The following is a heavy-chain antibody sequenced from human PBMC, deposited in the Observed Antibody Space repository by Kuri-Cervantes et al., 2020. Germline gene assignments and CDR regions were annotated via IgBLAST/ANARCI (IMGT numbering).Heavy chain of an antibody. J-gene: IGHJ3*02. CDR2: INPIDGGT. CDR3: ARGLFPTYYDFWSGYFGTPRTGLYAFDI. D-gene: IGHD3-3*01. V-gene: IGHV1-46*01. Sequence: ASVKVSCKASGYTFTQFHIHWVRQAPGQGLEWMGIINPIDGGTTYAQKFQARVTISVDTSKNQFSLKLSSVTAADTAVYYCARGLFPTYYDFWSGYFGTPRTGLYAFDIWGQGTMVTVSS. CDR1: GYTFTQFH.